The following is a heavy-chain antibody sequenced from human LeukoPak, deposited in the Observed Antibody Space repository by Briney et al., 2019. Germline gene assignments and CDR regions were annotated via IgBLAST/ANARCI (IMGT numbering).Heavy chain of an antibody. CDR3: TTDISAVLY. D-gene: IGHD1-14*01. J-gene: IGHJ4*02. Sequence: PAGSLAPSCAASGFISSDAWMTWVRHAPKKVMEWVGRIKSTTECKTTDYAAAVKGRFTHPRDDSKNTLYLQMRSLKTDDTAVYYCTTDISAVLYRGQGTLVTVSS. CDR1: GFISSDAW. V-gene: IGHV3-15*01. CDR2: IKSTTECKTT.